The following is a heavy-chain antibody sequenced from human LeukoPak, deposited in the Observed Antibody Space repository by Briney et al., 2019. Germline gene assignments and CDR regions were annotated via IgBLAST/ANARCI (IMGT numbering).Heavy chain of an antibody. CDR3: ARALPRSITIFGVVTVIPPHNWVDP. D-gene: IGHD3-3*01. V-gene: IGHV4-34*01. Sequence: KPSETLSLTCAVYGGSFSGYYWSWIRQPPGKGLEWIGEINHSGSTNYNPSLKSRVTISVDTSKNQFSLKLSSVAAADTAVYYLARALPRSITIFGVVTVIPPHNWVDPWGQGTLVTVSS. CDR1: GGSFSGYY. J-gene: IGHJ5*02. CDR2: INHSGST.